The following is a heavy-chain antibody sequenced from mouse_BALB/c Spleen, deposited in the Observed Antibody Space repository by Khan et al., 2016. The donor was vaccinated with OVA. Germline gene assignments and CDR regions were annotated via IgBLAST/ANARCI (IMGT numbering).Heavy chain of an antibody. CDR2: IYFSGSI. V-gene: IGHV3-1*02. J-gene: IGHJ4*01. CDR3: TRDGNYMDY. Sequence: EVQLQESGPDLVKPSQSLSLTCTVTGYSITSGYAWHWIRQFPGNKLEWMAYIYFSGSINYNPSLKSRISVTRDTSTNQFFLQLKSVTSEDTATYYCTRDGNYMDYWGQGTSVTVSS. D-gene: IGHD2-1*01. CDR1: GYSITSGYA.